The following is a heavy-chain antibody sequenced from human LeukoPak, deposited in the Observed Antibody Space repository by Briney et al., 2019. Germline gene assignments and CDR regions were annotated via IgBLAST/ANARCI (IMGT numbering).Heavy chain of an antibody. V-gene: IGHV4-4*07. J-gene: IGHJ4*02. CDR2: IYPSGST. CDR1: GGPISSYC. CDR3: ARENSGSYREFDY. D-gene: IGHD1-26*01. Sequence: SETLSLTCTVSGGPISSYCWTWIRQPAGKGLEWIGRIYPSGSTNYNPSLKSRVTMSVDTSKNQFSLKLSSVTAADTAVYYCARENSGSYREFDYWGQGTLVTVSS.